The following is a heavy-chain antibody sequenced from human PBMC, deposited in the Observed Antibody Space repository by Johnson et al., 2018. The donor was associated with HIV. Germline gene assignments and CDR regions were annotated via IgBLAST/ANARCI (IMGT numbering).Heavy chain of an antibody. CDR3: ARGMLTGDVGAFDI. CDR1: GFTFSNYP. V-gene: IGHV3-64*01. Sequence: VQLVESGGGLVQSGGSQRLSCAASGFTFSNYPMHWVRQAPGKGLEYVSGISSNGGRTNSANSVKGRFTISRDNSKNTLDLQMGSLRAEDTAVYYCARGMLTGDVGAFDIWGQGTMVTVSS. J-gene: IGHJ3*02. CDR2: ISSNGGRT. D-gene: IGHD7-27*01.